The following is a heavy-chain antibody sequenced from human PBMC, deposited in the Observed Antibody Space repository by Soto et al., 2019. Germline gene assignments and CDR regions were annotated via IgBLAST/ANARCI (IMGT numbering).Heavy chain of an antibody. CDR3: VRDYDSSGYNSDY. CDR1: GFTFSSYW. J-gene: IGHJ4*02. D-gene: IGHD3-22*01. CDR2: INSEGTGT. V-gene: IGHV3-74*01. Sequence: PGGSLRLSCAASGFTFSSYWMHWVRQVPGRGLVWVSRINSEGTGTIYADSVKGRFTISRDNAKNTLYLQMNSLRAEDTAVYCCVRDYDSSGYNSDYWGQGTPVTVSS.